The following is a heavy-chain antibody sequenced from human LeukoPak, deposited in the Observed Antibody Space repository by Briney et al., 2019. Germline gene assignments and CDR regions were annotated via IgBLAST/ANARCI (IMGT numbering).Heavy chain of an antibody. J-gene: IGHJ4*02. D-gene: IGHD3-16*01. CDR1: GFTFDDYG. Sequence: PGGSLRLSCAASGFTFDDYGMSWVRQAPGKGLEWVSGINWNGGSTGYADSVKGRFTISRDNAKNSLYLQTNSLRAEDTALYYCARGNNLGGDYYFDYWGQGTLVTVSS. CDR2: INWNGGST. CDR3: ARGNNLGGDYYFDY. V-gene: IGHV3-20*04.